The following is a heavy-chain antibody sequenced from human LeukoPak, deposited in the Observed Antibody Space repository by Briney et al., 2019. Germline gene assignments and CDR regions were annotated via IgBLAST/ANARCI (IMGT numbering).Heavy chain of an antibody. CDR2: VSGSGGRS. CDR1: GLSFSTYG. Sequence: GGSLRLSCAASGLSFSTYGMSWVRQATGKGLEWVSSVSGSGGRSYYGDSVKGRFTISRDNSKNTLYLQMNSLRVEDTAEYYCAKDHHYDSSDYGRYYYYGMDVWGQGTTVTVSS. J-gene: IGHJ6*02. CDR3: AKDHHYDSSDYGRYYYYGMDV. D-gene: IGHD3-22*01. V-gene: IGHV3-23*01.